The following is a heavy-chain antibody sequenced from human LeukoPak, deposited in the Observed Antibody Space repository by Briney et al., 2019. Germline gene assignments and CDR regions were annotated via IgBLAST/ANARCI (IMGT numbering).Heavy chain of an antibody. V-gene: IGHV3-33*01. CDR3: AGDLCSTTSCFDY. J-gene: IGHJ4*02. CDR1: GFIFSSYG. D-gene: IGHD2-2*01. CDR2: WHFASNK. Sequence: GGSLRLSCVTSGFIFSSYGIHWVRQAPGKGLEWVAWHFASNKYYAESVRGRFTMSRDNSKSTLYLQMDSLRVEDTAVYYCAGDLCSTTSCFDYWGQGTLVSVSS.